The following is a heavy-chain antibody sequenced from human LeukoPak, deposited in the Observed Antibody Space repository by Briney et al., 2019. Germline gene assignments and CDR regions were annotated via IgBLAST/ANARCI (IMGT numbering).Heavy chain of an antibody. CDR2: ISYDGSNK. V-gene: IGHV3-30*03. J-gene: IGHJ3*01. D-gene: IGHD2-21*02. Sequence: GGSLRLSCAASGFTFSSYGMHWVRQAPGKGLEWVAVISYDGSNKYYPDSVKGRFTISRDNAKKSLYLQMNSLRAEDTAVYYCTRGRTAGAFDVWGQGTMVTVSS. CDR3: TRGRTAGAFDV. CDR1: GFTFSSYG.